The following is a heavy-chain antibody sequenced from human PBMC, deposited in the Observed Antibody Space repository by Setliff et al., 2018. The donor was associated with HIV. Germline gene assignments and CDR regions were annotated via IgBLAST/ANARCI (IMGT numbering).Heavy chain of an antibody. Sequence: SVKVSCKASGDSFRSFAITWVRQAPGQRLEWMGTIIPIFGTTNSAQKFQGRVTFTADESTSTAYMDLSSLRSEDTAVYYCARGGNWTPLDYWGQGTLVTVSS. V-gene: IGHV1-69*13. CDR1: GDSFRSFA. CDR3: ARGGNWTPLDY. D-gene: IGHD1-20*01. CDR2: IIPIFGTT. J-gene: IGHJ4*02.